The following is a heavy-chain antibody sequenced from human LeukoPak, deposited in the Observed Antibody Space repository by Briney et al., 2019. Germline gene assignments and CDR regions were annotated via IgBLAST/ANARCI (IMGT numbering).Heavy chain of an antibody. V-gene: IGHV3-23*01. Sequence: GGSLRLSCAASGFTFSNYWMSWVRQAPGKGLEWVSAISGSGGSTYYADSVRGRFTISRDNSKNTLYLQMNSLKTEDTAVYYCTTDNFWSGYYNYYYYMDVWGKGTTVTISS. CDR3: TTDNFWSGYYNYYYYMDV. CDR2: ISGSGGST. CDR1: GFTFSNYW. J-gene: IGHJ6*03. D-gene: IGHD3-3*01.